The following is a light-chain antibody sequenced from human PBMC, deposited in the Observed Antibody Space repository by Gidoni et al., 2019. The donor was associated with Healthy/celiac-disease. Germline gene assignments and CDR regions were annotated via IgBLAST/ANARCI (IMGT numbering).Light chain of an antibody. CDR2: AAS. CDR3: QQSYSTLWT. V-gene: IGKV1-39*01. Sequence: IQMTQSPSSLPASVGDRVTITCRASQSISSYLNWYQQKPGKAPKLLIYAASSLQSGVPSRFSGSGSGTDFTLTISSLQPEDFATYYCQQSYSTLWTFGQXTKVEIK. CDR1: QSISSY. J-gene: IGKJ1*01.